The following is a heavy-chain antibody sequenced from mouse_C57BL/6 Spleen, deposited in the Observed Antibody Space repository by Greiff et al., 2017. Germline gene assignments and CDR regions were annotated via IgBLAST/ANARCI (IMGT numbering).Heavy chain of an antibody. CDR2: IDPSDSET. Sequence: QVQLQQPGAELVRPGSSVKLSCKASGYTFTSYWMHWVKQRPIQGLEWIGNIDPSDSETHYNQKFKDKATLTVDKSSSTAYMQLSSLTSEDSAVYHCARSYYGFPYYFDYWGQSTTLTVSS. V-gene: IGHV1-52*01. J-gene: IGHJ2*01. CDR3: ARSYYGFPYYFDY. D-gene: IGHD1-1*01. CDR1: GYTFTSYW.